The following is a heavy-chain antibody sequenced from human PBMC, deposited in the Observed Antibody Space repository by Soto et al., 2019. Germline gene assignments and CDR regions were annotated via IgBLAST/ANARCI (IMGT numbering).Heavy chain of an antibody. CDR3: ARGKVGYFDWLLQSEYYFDY. D-gene: IGHD3-9*01. V-gene: IGHV3-30-3*01. J-gene: IGHJ4*02. Sequence: GGSLRLSCAASGFTFSSYAMHWVRQAPGKGLEWVAVISYDGSNKYYADSVKGRFTISRDNSKNTLYLQMNSLRAEDTAVYYCARGKVGYFDWLLQSEYYFDYWGQGTLVTVSS. CDR2: ISYDGSNK. CDR1: GFTFSSYA.